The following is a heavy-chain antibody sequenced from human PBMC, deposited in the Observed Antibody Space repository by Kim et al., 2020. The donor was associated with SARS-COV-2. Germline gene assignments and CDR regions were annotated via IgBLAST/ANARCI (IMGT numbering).Heavy chain of an antibody. J-gene: IGHJ4*02. V-gene: IGHV4-4*02. D-gene: IGHD2-2*01. Sequence: NPSLKSRVTISVDKSKNQFSLKLSSVTAADTAVYYCARAPGAVPASNDYWGQGTLVTVSS. CDR3: ARAPGAVPASNDY.